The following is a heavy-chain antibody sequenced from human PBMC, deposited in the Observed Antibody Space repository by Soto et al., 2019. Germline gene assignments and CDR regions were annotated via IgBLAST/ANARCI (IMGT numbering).Heavy chain of an antibody. V-gene: IGHV1-18*01. CDR2: ISAYNGNT. Sequence: GASVKVSCKASGYTFTSYGISWVRQAPGQGLEWMGWISAYNGNTNYAQKLQGRVTMTTDTSTSTAYMELRSLRSDDTAVYYCARVIGYSSSGYPKDDFDYWGQGTLVTVSS. CDR1: GYTFTSYG. J-gene: IGHJ4*02. CDR3: ARVIGYSSSGYPKDDFDY. D-gene: IGHD6-13*01.